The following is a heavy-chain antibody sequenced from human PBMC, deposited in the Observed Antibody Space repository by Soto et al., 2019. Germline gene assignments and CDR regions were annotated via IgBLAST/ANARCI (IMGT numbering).Heavy chain of an antibody. CDR3: ARPLWRDDYNWGYFDL. CDR2: ISYDGSNK. D-gene: IGHD4-4*01. J-gene: IGHJ2*01. Sequence: QVQLVESGGGVVQPGRSLRLSCAASGFPFSSYAMHWVRQAPGKGLEWVAVISYDGSNKYYADSVKGQFTISRDNSKNTLYLQMNSLRLEDTAVYYCARPLWRDDYNWGYFDLWGRGTLVTVSS. V-gene: IGHV3-30-3*01. CDR1: GFPFSSYA.